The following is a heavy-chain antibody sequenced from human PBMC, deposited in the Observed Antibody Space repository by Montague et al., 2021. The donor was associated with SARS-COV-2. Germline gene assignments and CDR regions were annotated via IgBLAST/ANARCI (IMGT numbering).Heavy chain of an antibody. Sequence: SETLSLTCTVSGGSISSSSYYWGWLRQPPGKGLEWIGSIYYSGSTYYNPSLKSRVTISVDTSKNQFSLKLSSVTAADTAVYYCAREVYQLPNTYYYYYGMDVWGQGTTVTVSS. D-gene: IGHD2-2*01. CDR1: GGSISSSSYY. J-gene: IGHJ6*02. CDR2: IYYSGST. CDR3: AREVYQLPNTYYYYYGMDV. V-gene: IGHV4-39*02.